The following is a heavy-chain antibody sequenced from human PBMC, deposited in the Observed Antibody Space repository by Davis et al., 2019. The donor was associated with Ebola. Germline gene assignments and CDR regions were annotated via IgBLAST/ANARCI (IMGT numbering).Heavy chain of an antibody. D-gene: IGHD6-6*01. CDR3: AREHAPLYSSSLGY. CDR2: IRGSSAGGGDT. Sequence: PGGSLRLSCAASGFSFSSHDMSWVRQAPGKGLEWVSGIRGSSAGGGDTFYADSVKGRFTISRDNAKNSLYLQMNSLRAEDTAVYYCAREHAPLYSSSLGYWGQGTLVTVSS. V-gene: IGHV3-23*01. J-gene: IGHJ4*02. CDR1: GFSFSSHD.